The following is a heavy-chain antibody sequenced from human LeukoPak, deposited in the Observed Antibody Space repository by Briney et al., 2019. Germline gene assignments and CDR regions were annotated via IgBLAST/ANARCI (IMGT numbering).Heavy chain of an antibody. CDR1: GFTFSSYS. CDR3: AREEDCGGDCLNQGFDY. J-gene: IGHJ4*02. Sequence: PGGSLRLSCAASGFTFSSYSMNWVRQAPGKGLEWVSSISSSSSYIYYADSVKGRFTISRDNAKNSLYLQMNSLRAEDTAVYYCAREEDCGGDCLNQGFDYWGQGTLVTVSS. V-gene: IGHV3-21*01. D-gene: IGHD2-21*02. CDR2: ISSSSSYI.